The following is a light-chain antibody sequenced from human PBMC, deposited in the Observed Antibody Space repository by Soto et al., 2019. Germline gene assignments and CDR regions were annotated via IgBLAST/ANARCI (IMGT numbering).Light chain of an antibody. CDR3: QKSYITPPIT. Sequence: DVQMTLSPPPLSAQLEARVTITCRASQSVSRYLNWYQHKPGKAPQLLINAASNLRSGVPSRFSGSGSGTDFTLTIEGLQPEDFAVYYCQKSYITPPITFGQGKRLEIK. J-gene: IGKJ5*01. V-gene: IGKV1-39*01. CDR2: AAS. CDR1: QSVSRY.